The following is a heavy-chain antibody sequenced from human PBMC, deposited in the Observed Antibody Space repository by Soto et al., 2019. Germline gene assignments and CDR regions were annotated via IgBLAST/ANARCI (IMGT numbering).Heavy chain of an antibody. Sequence: SETLSLTRFLSGGSSSSGGYYWSWIRQRPGKALEYIGYVYYHGTTFYNPSLKSRVIISVATSQNQFSLEVTPVTAADTPVYYCARGHRKGGDCPNWFDPWGQGTQGNVSP. CDR1: GGSSSSGGYY. V-gene: IGHV4-31*02. CDR3: ARGHRKGGDCPNWFDP. CDR2: VYYHGTT. J-gene: IGHJ5*02. D-gene: IGHD2-21*02.